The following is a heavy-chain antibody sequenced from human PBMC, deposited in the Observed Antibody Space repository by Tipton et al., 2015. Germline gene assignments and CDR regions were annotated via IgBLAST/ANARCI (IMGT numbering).Heavy chain of an antibody. Sequence: TLSLTCTVSGGSISSSTYYWAWIRQPPGKGLEWIGSLYFSGSTYYNPSLKSLVTISIDRFKNQFSLKLSSVTAADTAVYFCARTDTLSHFDYWGLGTLVTVSS. CDR1: GGSISSSTYY. J-gene: IGHJ4*01. D-gene: IGHD5-18*01. V-gene: IGHV4-39*01. CDR2: LYFSGST. CDR3: ARTDTLSHFDY.